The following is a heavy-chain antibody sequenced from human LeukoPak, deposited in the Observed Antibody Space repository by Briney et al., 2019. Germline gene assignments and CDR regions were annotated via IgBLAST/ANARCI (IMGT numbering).Heavy chain of an antibody. CDR3: ARSLDPWFDP. D-gene: IGHD1-1*01. CDR2: IYYRGST. CDR1: GGSISSYY. J-gene: IGHJ5*02. V-gene: IGHV4-59*01. Sequence: PSETLSLTCTVSGGSISSYYWSWIRQPPGKGLEWIGYIYYRGSTNYNPSLKSRVTISVDTSKNQFSLKLSSVTAADTAVYYCARSLDPWFDPWGQRTLVTVSS.